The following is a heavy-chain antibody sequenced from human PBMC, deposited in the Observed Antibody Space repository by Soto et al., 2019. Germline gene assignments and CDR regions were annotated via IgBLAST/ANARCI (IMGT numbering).Heavy chain of an antibody. D-gene: IGHD3-16*01. Sequence: PSETLSLTCAVSGGSISSGGYNWTWIRQPPRKGLEWIGYMYYRGSICYNPYPKSRVIISVHRSKNQFSLKLRSVTAADKAVYSCAGVGGTATTANDDFDIWGQGTMVTVSS. CDR2: MYYRGSI. V-gene: IGHV4-30-2*01. J-gene: IGHJ3*02. CDR1: GGSISSGGYN. CDR3: AGVGGTATTANDDFDI.